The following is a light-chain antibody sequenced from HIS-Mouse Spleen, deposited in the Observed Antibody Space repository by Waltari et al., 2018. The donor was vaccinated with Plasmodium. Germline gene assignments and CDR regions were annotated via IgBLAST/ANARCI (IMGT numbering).Light chain of an antibody. Sequence: QSALTQPASVSGSPGQSITISCTGTSRDVGSYNLFSWYPQHPGNAPKLMIYEGSKRPSGVSNRFSGSKSGNTASLTISGLQAEDEADYYCCSYAGSSTNWVFGGGTKLTVL. CDR3: CSYAGSSTNWV. V-gene: IGLV2-23*01. J-gene: IGLJ3*02. CDR1: SRDVGSYNL. CDR2: EGS.